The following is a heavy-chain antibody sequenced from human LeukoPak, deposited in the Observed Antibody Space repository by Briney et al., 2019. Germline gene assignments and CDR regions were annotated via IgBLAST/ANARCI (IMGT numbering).Heavy chain of an antibody. CDR2: ISPSGDIT. V-gene: IGHV3-23*01. Sequence: GETLRLSCAASGFTFSSYGMSWVRQAPGKGLEWVSGISPSGDITYYADSVKGRFTISRDNSKNTLYLEVISLTAEDTAVYYCAKDDAWLRFGEWSQGTLVTVSS. D-gene: IGHD3-10*01. CDR3: AKDDAWLRFGE. CDR1: GFTFSSYG. J-gene: IGHJ4*02.